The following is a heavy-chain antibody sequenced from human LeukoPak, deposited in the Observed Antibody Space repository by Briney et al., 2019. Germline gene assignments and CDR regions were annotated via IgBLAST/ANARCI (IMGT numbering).Heavy chain of an antibody. CDR3: ARAPLVDIMVEYYFDY. J-gene: IGHJ4*02. V-gene: IGHV1-3*01. CDR1: GYTFTSYA. D-gene: IGHD3-3*01. Sequence: DSVKVSCKASGYTFTSYAMHWVRQAPGQRLEWMGWINAGNGNTKYSQKFQGRVTITRDTSASTAYMELSSLRSEDTAVYYCARAPLVDIMVEYYFDYWGQGTLVTVSS. CDR2: INAGNGNT.